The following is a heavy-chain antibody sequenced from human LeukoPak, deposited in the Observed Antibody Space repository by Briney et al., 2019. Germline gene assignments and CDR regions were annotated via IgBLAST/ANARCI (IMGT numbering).Heavy chain of an antibody. J-gene: IGHJ4*02. D-gene: IGHD4-17*01. CDR3: ASRTVSGAPFDY. Sequence: GGSLRLSCAASGFTFDDYAMHWVRQAPGKGLEWVSGISWNSGSIGYADSVKGRFTISRDNAKNSLYLQMNSLRAEDTALYYCASRTVSGAPFDYWGQGTLVTVSS. CDR2: ISWNSGSI. V-gene: IGHV3-9*01. CDR1: GFTFDDYA.